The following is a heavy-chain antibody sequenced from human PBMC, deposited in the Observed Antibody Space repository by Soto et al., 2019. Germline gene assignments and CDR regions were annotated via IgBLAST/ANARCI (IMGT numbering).Heavy chain of an antibody. CDR2: ISYDGSNK. J-gene: IGHJ5*02. Sequence: PGGSLRLSCAASGFTFSSYGTHWVRQAPGKGLEWVAVISYDGSNKYYADSVKGRFTISRDNSKNTLYLQMNSLRAEDTAVYYCAKDRSSWNNWFDPWGQGTLVTVSS. D-gene: IGHD6-13*01. V-gene: IGHV3-30*18. CDR1: GFTFSSYG. CDR3: AKDRSSWNNWFDP.